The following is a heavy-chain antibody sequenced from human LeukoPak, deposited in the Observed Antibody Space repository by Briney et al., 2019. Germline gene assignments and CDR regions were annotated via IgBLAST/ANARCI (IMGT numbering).Heavy chain of an antibody. D-gene: IGHD3-10*01. V-gene: IGHV3-30*18. CDR3: AKVWVRGVINY. J-gene: IGHJ4*02. CDR1: GFTFSNYG. Sequence: PGGSLRLSCAASGFTFSNYGMHWVRQAPGKGLEWVAVISLDGSNKHYADSVKGRFTISRDNSKNRLYLQMNSLRAEDTAVYYCAKVWVRGVINYWGQGTPVTVSS. CDR2: ISLDGSNK.